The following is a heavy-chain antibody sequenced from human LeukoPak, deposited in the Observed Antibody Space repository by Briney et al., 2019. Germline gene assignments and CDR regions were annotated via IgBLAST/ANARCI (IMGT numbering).Heavy chain of an antibody. CDR2: ISYDGSNK. D-gene: IGHD1/OR15-1a*01. CDR3: ARVKYRTKAFDY. V-gene: IGHV3-30*14. CDR1: GFTFSSYV. J-gene: IGHJ4*02. Sequence: GGSLRLSCAASGFTFSSYVMHWVRQAPGKGLEWVAVISYDGSNKYQADSVKGRFTISRDNSKNTLYLQMNSLRAEDTAVYYCARVKYRTKAFDYWGQGTLVTVSS.